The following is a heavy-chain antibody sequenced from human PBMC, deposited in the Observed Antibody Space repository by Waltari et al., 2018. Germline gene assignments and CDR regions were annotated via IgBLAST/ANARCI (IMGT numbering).Heavy chain of an antibody. V-gene: IGHV3-49*03. CDR1: GFALGEHA. CDR3: ARLAYFDIWSEADVFDI. J-gene: IGHJ3*02. Sequence: VQLVESGGGLVQPGRALRLSGTASGFALGEHAICWFGQVPGTGLQWVGFVRSKTYGGTAVYATSVKGRITISRDDSKNIAYLQMDSLKIDDTAVYYCARLAYFDIWSEADVFDIWGQGTMVTVSS. D-gene: IGHD3-3*01. CDR2: VRSKTYGGTA.